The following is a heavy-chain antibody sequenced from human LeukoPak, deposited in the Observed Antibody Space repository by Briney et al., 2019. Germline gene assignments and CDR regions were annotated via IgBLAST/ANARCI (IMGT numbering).Heavy chain of an antibody. CDR2: ISSSSSYI. V-gene: IGHV3-21*01. CDR3: AIDPGTVDTAMVPVWDY. J-gene: IGHJ4*02. D-gene: IGHD5-18*01. CDR1: GFIFNNYV. Sequence: GGSLRLSCAASGFIFNNYVMNWVRQAPGKGLEWVSSISSSSSYIYYGRFTISRDNAKNSLYLQMNSLRAEDTAVYYCAIDPGTVDTAMVPVWDYWGQGTLVTVSS.